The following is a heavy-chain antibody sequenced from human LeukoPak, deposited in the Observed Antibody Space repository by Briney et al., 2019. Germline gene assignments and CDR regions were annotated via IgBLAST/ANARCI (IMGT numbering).Heavy chain of an antibody. J-gene: IGHJ4*02. CDR1: GFTVSSNY. CDR2: IYSGGST. Sequence: GGSLRLSCAASGFTVSSNYMSWVRQAPGKGLEWVSVIYSGGSTYYADSVKGRFTISRDNSKNTLYLQMNSLRAEDTAVYYCARDSMWNGYYFDYWGQGTLVTVSS. V-gene: IGHV3-66*01. D-gene: IGHD3-3*01. CDR3: ARDSMWNGYYFDY.